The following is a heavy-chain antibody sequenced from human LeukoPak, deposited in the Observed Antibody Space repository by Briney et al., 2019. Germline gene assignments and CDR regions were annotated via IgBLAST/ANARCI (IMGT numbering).Heavy chain of an antibody. V-gene: IGHV3-23*01. Sequence: GGSLRLSCAASGFTFSSYAMSWVRQAPGKGLEWVSAISGSGGSTYYADSVEGRFTISRDNSKNTLYLQMNSLRAEDTAVYYCAKPLLGYYYYGMDVWGQGTTVTVSS. CDR1: GFTFSSYA. CDR2: ISGSGGST. D-gene: IGHD3-16*01. J-gene: IGHJ6*02. CDR3: AKPLLGYYYYGMDV.